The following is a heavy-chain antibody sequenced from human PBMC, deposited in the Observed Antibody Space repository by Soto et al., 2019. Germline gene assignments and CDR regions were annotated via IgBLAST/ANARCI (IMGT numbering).Heavy chain of an antibody. CDR2: INTYNGNT. Sequence: QVQLVQSGAEVKNPGASVKVSCKASGYTFTRYGIGWARQAPGQGLEWMGWINTYNGNTNYAQNVQGRVTLTTHTSTSTAYMELRSLRSNDPAIYYCAMVDVYVTPSPQDVWGQGTTVIVSS. J-gene: IGHJ6*02. D-gene: IGHD2-8*01. CDR1: GYTFTRYG. V-gene: IGHV1-18*01. CDR3: AMVDVYVTPSPQDV.